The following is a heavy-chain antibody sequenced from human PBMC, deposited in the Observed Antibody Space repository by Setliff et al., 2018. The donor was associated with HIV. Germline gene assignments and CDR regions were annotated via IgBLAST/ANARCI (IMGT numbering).Heavy chain of an antibody. Sequence: ASVKVSCKASGGPFSSYAISWVRQAPGQGLEWMGGIIPIFGTANYAQKFQGRVTITADESTSTAYMELSSLRSEDTAVYYCARDPIAVAGTYPADNWFDPWGQGTLVTVSS. J-gene: IGHJ5*02. CDR1: GGPFSSYA. CDR2: IIPIFGTA. CDR3: ARDPIAVAGTYPADNWFDP. D-gene: IGHD6-19*01. V-gene: IGHV1-69*13.